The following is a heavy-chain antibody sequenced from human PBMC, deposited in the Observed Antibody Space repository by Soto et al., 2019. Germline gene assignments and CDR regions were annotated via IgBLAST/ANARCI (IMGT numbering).Heavy chain of an antibody. D-gene: IGHD3-10*01. CDR2: IYWDDDK. Sequence: QITLKESGPTLVKPTQTLTLTCTFSGFSLSTSGVGVGWIRQPPGKALEWLALIYWDDDKRYSPSLKSRLTITKDTSKTQLVLKMTNMAPVDTARYSCAHRRGGSGSAHLFDPRGQGTLVTVSS. J-gene: IGHJ5*02. CDR3: AHRRGGSGSAHLFDP. V-gene: IGHV2-5*02. CDR1: GFSLSTSGVG.